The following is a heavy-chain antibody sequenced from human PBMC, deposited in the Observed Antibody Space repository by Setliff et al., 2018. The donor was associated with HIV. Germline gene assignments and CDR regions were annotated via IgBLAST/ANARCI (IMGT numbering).Heavy chain of an antibody. CDR2: VFYNGDT. J-gene: IGHJ4*02. CDR1: GGSIRSYY. V-gene: IGHV4-59*08. D-gene: IGHD6-19*01. Sequence: PSETLSLTCTVSGGSIRSYYWSWIRQSPGKGLEWIGYVFYNGDTAYNPSLKSRLTISVDTSKSQFSLKLTSVTAADTAVYYCARQMTNPGVAGTPVDYWGQGALVTVSS. CDR3: ARQMTNPGVAGTPVDY.